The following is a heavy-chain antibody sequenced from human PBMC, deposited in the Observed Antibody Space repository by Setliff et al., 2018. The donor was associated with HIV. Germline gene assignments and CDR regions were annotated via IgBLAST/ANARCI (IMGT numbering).Heavy chain of an antibody. CDR3: ARDRRRYDILTLHYMDV. Sequence: GGSLRLSCAASGFTFGSYSINWVRQAPGKGLEWVSRIISDGSITNYADSVKGRFTISRDNAKNSLYLQMNSLRAEDTAMYYCARDRRRYDILTLHYMDVWGKGTTVTVSS. D-gene: IGHD3-9*01. CDR2: IISDGSIT. J-gene: IGHJ6*03. V-gene: IGHV3-21*01. CDR1: GFTFGSYS.